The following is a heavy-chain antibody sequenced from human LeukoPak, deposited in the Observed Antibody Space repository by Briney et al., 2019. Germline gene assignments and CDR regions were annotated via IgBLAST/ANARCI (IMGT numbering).Heavy chain of an antibody. J-gene: IGHJ4*02. CDR1: GYSISSGYY. Sequence: SETLSLTCTVSGYSISSGYYWGWIRQPPGKGLEWIGSIYYSGSTYYNPSLKSRVTISADTSKNQFSLKLSSVTAADTAVYYCARRVLLGYCGITSCSFDYWGQGTLVTVSS. CDR2: IYYSGST. CDR3: ARRVLLGYCGITSCSFDY. V-gene: IGHV4-38-2*02. D-gene: IGHD2-2*01.